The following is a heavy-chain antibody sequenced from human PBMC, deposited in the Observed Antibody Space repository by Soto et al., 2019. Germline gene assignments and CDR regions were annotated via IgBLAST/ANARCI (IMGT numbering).Heavy chain of an antibody. CDR1: GFTFDDYA. CDR2: ISWNSGSI. V-gene: IGHV3-9*01. Sequence: EVQLVESGGGLVQPGRSLRLSCAASGFTFDDYAMHWVRQAPGKGLEWVSGISWNSGSIGYADSVKGRFTISRDNAKNSLYLQMNSLRAGDTALYYCAKDRTYYDFWSGFDYWGQGTLVTVSS. CDR3: AKDRTYYDFWSGFDY. D-gene: IGHD3-3*01. J-gene: IGHJ4*02.